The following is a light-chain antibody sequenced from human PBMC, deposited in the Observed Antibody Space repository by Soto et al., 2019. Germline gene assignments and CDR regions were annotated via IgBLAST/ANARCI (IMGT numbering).Light chain of an antibody. J-gene: IGKJ3*01. V-gene: IGKV1-39*01. CDR2: SAS. CDR1: QSIYSF. CDR3: QQTYSAPLA. Sequence: IQMTQSTYSLSASVGDRVTITCRASQSIYSFVNWYQQKPGRAPNLLIYSASRLQSGVPSRFSGSGSGTDFTLTISSLQPEDFAIYYCQQTYSAPLAFGPWTMVDI.